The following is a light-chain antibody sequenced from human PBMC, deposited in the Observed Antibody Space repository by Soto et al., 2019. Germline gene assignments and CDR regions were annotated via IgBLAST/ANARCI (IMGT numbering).Light chain of an antibody. CDR2: EVS. CDR3: NSYTGSSPSV. J-gene: IGLJ1*01. Sequence: QSALTQPPSVSGSPGQSVAISCTGTSSDVGSYNRVSWYQQPPDAAPKLMIYEVSNRPSGVPDRFSGSKSGNTASLTISGLQAEDEAEYYCNSYTGSSPSVFGTGTKVT. V-gene: IGLV2-18*02. CDR1: SSDVGSYNR.